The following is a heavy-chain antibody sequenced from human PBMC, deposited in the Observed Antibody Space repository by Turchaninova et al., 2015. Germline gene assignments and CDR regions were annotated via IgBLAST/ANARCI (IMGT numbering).Heavy chain of an antibody. Sequence: GASVKVSCKASGYTFTSYTMHWVRQAPGQRLEWMGWINTGNGNTKYSQKFQGRVTITRDTSASTAHMELTSLRSEDTAVYYCVRGRTSGYPDWFDPWGQGTLVTVSS. CDR2: INTGNGNT. J-gene: IGHJ5*02. CDR1: GYTFTSYT. CDR3: VRGRTSGYPDWFDP. V-gene: IGHV1-3*04. D-gene: IGHD3-16*02.